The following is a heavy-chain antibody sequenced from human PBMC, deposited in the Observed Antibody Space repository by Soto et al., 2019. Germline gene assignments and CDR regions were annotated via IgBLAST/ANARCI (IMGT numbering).Heavy chain of an antibody. CDR3: ARRLTGTGVLFDF. V-gene: IGHV2-5*02. CDR2: IFWDDDK. Sequence: QITLKESGPTLVKPTETLTLTCSFSGFSLSTSGVGVGWIRQPPEKALEWLALIFWDDDKRYSPALPSRLTITTDTAKNQVVRTLTNVDPVDTATYFCARRLTGTGVLFDFWAQGTLVTVSS. CDR1: GFSLSTSGVG. J-gene: IGHJ4*02. D-gene: IGHD1-1*01.